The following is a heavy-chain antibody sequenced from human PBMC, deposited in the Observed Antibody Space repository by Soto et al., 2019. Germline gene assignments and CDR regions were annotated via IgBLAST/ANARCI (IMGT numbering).Heavy chain of an antibody. V-gene: IGHV3-9*01. D-gene: IGHD3-10*01. Sequence: PGGSLRLSCAASGFTFDDYAMHWVRQAPGKGLEWASGISWNSGSIGYADSVKGRFTISRDNAKNSLYLQMNSLRAEDTALYYCAKDLLRRAPPYYFDYWGQGTLVTVSS. CDR3: AKDLLRRAPPYYFDY. CDR1: GFTFDDYA. J-gene: IGHJ4*02. CDR2: ISWNSGSI.